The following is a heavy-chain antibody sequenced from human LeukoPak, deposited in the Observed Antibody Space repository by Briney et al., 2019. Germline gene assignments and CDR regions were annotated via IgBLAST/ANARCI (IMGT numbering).Heavy chain of an antibody. Sequence: GGSLRLSCAASGFTFSSYAMSWVRQAPGKGLEWVSVISGSGGSTYYADSVKGRFTISRDNSKNTLYLQMNSLRAEDRAVYYCAKDQGTGIAAAGASHYWGQGTLVTVSS. J-gene: IGHJ4*02. CDR1: GFTFSSYA. CDR3: AKDQGTGIAAAGASHY. D-gene: IGHD6-13*01. CDR2: ISGSGGST. V-gene: IGHV3-23*01.